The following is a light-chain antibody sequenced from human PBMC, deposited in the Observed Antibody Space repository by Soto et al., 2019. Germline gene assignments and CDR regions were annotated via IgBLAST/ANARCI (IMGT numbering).Light chain of an antibody. Sequence: QSVLAQPPSVSGAPGQRVTISCTGSSSNIGAGYDVHWYQQLPGTAPKLLIYVNSNRPSGVPDRFSGSKSGTSASLAITGLQAEDEADYYCQSYDSSLSGYVFGTGTKGTVL. CDR1: SSNIGAGYD. CDR3: QSYDSSLSGYV. CDR2: VNS. V-gene: IGLV1-40*01. J-gene: IGLJ1*01.